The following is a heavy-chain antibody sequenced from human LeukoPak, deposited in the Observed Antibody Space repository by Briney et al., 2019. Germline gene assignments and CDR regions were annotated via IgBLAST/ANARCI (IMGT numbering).Heavy chain of an antibody. J-gene: IGHJ4*02. CDR2: ISSSGSTI. Sequence: PGGSLRLSCAASGFTFSSYSMNWVRQAPGKGLEWVSYISSSGSTIYYADSVKGRFTISRDNAKNSLYLQMNSLRAEDTAVYYCARDPDYYDSSGYRPPTDYWGQGTLVTVSS. CDR1: GFTFSSYS. CDR3: ARDPDYYDSSGYRPPTDY. D-gene: IGHD3-22*01. V-gene: IGHV3-48*04.